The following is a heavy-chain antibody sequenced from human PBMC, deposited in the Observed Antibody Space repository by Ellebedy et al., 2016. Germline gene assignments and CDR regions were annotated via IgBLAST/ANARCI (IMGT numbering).Heavy chain of an antibody. D-gene: IGHD1-14*01. CDR3: ASEDHTDAFDI. CDR2: VSSGSSSI. V-gene: IGHV3-48*01. Sequence: GESLKISXAASGFTFSSNSMNWVRQAPGKGLEWVSYVSSGSSSIYYADSVKGRFTISRDNAKNSLFLQMNSLRAEDTAVYYCASEDHTDAFDIWGQGTMVTVSS. CDR1: GFTFSSNS. J-gene: IGHJ3*02.